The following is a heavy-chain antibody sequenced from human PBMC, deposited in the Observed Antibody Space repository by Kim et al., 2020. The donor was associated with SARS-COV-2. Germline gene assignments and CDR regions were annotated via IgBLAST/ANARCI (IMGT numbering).Heavy chain of an antibody. CDR2: INWNGGST. D-gene: IGHD3-10*01. V-gene: IGHV3-20*04. J-gene: IGHJ4*02. CDR1: GFTFDDYG. CDR3: ARNDYGSGSYYKRSLFDY. Sequence: GGSLRLSCAASGFTFDDYGMSWVRQAPGKGLEWVSGINWNGGSTGYADSVKGRFTISRDNAKNSLYLQMNSLRAEDTALYYCARNDYGSGSYYKRSLFDYWGQGTLVTVSS.